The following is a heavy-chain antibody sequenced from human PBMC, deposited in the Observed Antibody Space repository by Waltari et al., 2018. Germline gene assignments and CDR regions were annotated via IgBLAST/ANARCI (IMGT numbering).Heavy chain of an antibody. V-gene: IGHV4-34*01. CDR2: INHRGST. J-gene: IGHJ4*02. D-gene: IGHD6-19*01. CDR1: GGSFSGYY. Sequence: QVQLQQWGAGLLKPSETLSLTCAVYGGSFSGYYWSWIRQTPGKGLEWIGEINHRGSTNYNPTLKGRVTISADTSKNQFSLKLISVTAADTAVYDCARGHGVAVAGNDYWGQGTLVIVSS. CDR3: ARGHGVAVAGNDY.